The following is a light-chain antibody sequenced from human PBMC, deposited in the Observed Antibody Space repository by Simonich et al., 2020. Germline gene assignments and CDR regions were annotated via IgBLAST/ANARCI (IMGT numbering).Light chain of an antibody. Sequence: SYELTQPPSVSVYPGQTARITCSGDALPKKYAYWYQQKSGQAPVLVIYEDIKRPSGIPGRFSCSNSGTMATLTISGAQVEDEADYYCFSTDSSGNHRVFGGGTKLTVL. V-gene: IGLV3-10*01. CDR2: EDI. CDR3: FSTDSSGNHRV. CDR1: ALPKKY. J-gene: IGLJ2*01.